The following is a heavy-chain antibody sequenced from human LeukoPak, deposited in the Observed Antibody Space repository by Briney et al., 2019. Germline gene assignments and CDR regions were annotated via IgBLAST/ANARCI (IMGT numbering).Heavy chain of an antibody. Sequence: GGSLRLSCAASGFTFSSYSMNWVRQAPGKGLEWVSSISSSSSYIYYADSVKGRFTISRDNAKNSLYLQMNSLRAEDTAVYYCARDKALLGINGAFDIWGQGTMVTVSS. D-gene: IGHD7-27*01. V-gene: IGHV3-21*01. CDR1: GFTFSSYS. CDR2: ISSSSSYI. J-gene: IGHJ3*02. CDR3: ARDKALLGINGAFDI.